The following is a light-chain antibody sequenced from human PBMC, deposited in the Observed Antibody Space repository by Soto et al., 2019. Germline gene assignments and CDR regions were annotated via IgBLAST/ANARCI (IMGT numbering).Light chain of an antibody. J-gene: IGKJ3*01. CDR1: HSINTSF. Sequence: EIVLTQSPGTLSLSPGDRATLSCRASHSINTSFLAWFQQKPGQAPRLLSYAASTRVTGIPDRFSGSASETDFTLTINRLEPEDSAVYYCQQYASAPFSLGPGDKVDIK. CDR3: QQYASAPFS. CDR2: AAS. V-gene: IGKV3-20*01.